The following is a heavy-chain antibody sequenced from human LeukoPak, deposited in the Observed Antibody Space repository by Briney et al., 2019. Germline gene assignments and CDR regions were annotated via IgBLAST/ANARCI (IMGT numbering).Heavy chain of an antibody. D-gene: IGHD6-13*01. Sequence: SETLSLTCTVSGGSISRNYWNWMRQPPGRGLGWIGNIYNSETTNYNPSLKSRVSISVDTPKNLLSLKLSSVTAADTAVYYCAGEVVATAGVDYWGQGTLVTVSS. J-gene: IGHJ4*02. V-gene: IGHV4-4*08. CDR2: IYNSETT. CDR1: GGSISRNY. CDR3: AGEVVATAGVDY.